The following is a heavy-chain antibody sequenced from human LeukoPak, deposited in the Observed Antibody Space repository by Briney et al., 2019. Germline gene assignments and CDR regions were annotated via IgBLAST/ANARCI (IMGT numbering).Heavy chain of an antibody. CDR3: AALSASSDC. D-gene: IGHD2-21*01. V-gene: IGHV3-30*03. J-gene: IGHJ4*02. Sequence: GGSLRLSCAASGFTFSSYGMHWVRQAPGKGLEWVAVISYDGSNKYYADSVKGRSTISRDNSKNTLYLQMNSLRAEDTAVYYCAALSASSDCWGQGTLVTVSS. CDR2: ISYDGSNK. CDR1: GFTFSSYG.